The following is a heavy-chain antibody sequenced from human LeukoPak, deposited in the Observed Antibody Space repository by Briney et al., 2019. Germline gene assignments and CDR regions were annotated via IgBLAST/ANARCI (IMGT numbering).Heavy chain of an antibody. V-gene: IGHV3-74*01. CDR1: GFTFSSYW. Sequence: GGSLRLSCAASGFTFSSYWMHWVRQAPGKGLVWVSRINSDGSSTSYADSVKGRFTISRDNAKNTLYLQMNSLGAEDTAVYYCARVGDSSGYYGYYYYYYGMDVWGQGTTVTVSS. CDR3: ARVGDSSGYYGYYYYYYGMDV. J-gene: IGHJ6*02. D-gene: IGHD3-22*01. CDR2: INSDGSST.